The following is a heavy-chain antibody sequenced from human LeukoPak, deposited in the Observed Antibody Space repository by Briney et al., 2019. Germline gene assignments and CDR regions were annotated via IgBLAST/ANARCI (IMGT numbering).Heavy chain of an antibody. Sequence: GSLRLSCAASGFTVRNNYMSWVRQAPGKGLEWVSVIYSGGSTYYADSVKGRFTISRDNSKNTLYLQMNSLRAEDTAVYFCATGERMVRGDGVDYWGQGTLVTVSS. CDR3: ATGERMVRGDGVDY. J-gene: IGHJ4*02. CDR1: GFTVRNNY. CDR2: IYSGGST. V-gene: IGHV3-66*01. D-gene: IGHD3-10*01.